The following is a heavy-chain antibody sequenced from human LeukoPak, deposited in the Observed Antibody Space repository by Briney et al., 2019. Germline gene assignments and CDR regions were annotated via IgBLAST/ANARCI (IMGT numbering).Heavy chain of an antibody. CDR3: ATAPILELERQV. CDR2: FDPEDGET. D-gene: IGHD1-1*01. CDR1: GYTLTELS. J-gene: IGHJ4*02. V-gene: IGHV1-24*01. Sequence: GASVKVSCKVSGYTLTELSTHWVRQAPGKGLEWMGGFDPEDGETIYAQKFQGRVIMTEDTSTHTAYMELSRLRSEDTAVYFCATAPILELERQVWGQGTLVTVSS.